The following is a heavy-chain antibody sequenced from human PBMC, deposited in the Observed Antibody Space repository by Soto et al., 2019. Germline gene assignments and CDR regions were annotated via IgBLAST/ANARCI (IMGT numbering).Heavy chain of an antibody. V-gene: IGHV1-24*01. Sequence: ASAPVSSKVSGYTLTDLSMHWVRQAPGKGLEWMGGFDADDGETIYAQKLQGRVTMTDDTSTSTAYMELRSLGSDDTAVYYCARDRYCSGGSCYHFDYWGQGTLVTVSS. D-gene: IGHD2-15*01. CDR3: ARDRYCSGGSCYHFDY. CDR1: GYTLTDLS. J-gene: IGHJ4*02. CDR2: FDADDGET.